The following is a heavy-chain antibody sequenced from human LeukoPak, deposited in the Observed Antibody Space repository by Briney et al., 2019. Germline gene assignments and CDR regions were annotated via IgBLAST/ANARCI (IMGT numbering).Heavy chain of an antibody. J-gene: IGHJ5*02. D-gene: IGHD1-26*01. CDR1: GGSISSSSYN. Sequence: SETLSLTCTVSGGSISSSSYNWGWIRQPPGKGLEWIGSVYYSGSTYYNPSLKSRVTISVDTSKNQFSLKLSSVTAADTAVYYCAREAVGATDGWFDPWGQGTLVTVSS. CDR2: VYYSGST. V-gene: IGHV4-39*07. CDR3: AREAVGATDGWFDP.